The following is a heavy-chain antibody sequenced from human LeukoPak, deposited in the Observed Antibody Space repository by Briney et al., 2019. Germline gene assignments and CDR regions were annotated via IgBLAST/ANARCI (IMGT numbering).Heavy chain of an antibody. J-gene: IGHJ4*02. D-gene: IGHD3-10*01. Sequence: SSETLSPTCTVSGGSISTYYWSWIRQPAGKGLEWTGRIDASGKTDYNPSLKGRVTMSVDTSKSQFSLNLSSVTAADTAIYYCASSLYYYTSGAGFDYWGQGTLVTVSS. V-gene: IGHV4-4*07. CDR3: ASSLYYYTSGAGFDY. CDR2: IDASGKT. CDR1: GGSISTYY.